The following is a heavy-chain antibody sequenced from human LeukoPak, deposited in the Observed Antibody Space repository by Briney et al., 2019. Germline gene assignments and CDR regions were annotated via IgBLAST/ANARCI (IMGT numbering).Heavy chain of an antibody. V-gene: IGHV4-59*01. CDR1: GGSINDYY. CDR3: AGVFSGRRPFEL. D-gene: IGHD3-10*01. CDR2: IYYRGAP. Sequence: SETLSLTCTVSGGSINDYYWNWVRQPPGKGLEWIGYIYYRGAPNSNPSFKGRVTTSIDTSKKEFSLNLSSVTAADTAVYYCAGVFSGRRPFELWGQGTLVTVSS. J-gene: IGHJ4*02.